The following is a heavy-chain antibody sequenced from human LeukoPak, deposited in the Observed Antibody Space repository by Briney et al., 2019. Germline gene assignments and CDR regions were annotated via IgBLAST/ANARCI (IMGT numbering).Heavy chain of an antibody. CDR3: ARYVPVRTGTTRASFDY. D-gene: IGHD1-1*01. CDR1: GDSISSYY. V-gene: IGHV4-59*12. J-gene: IGHJ4*02. CDR2: IYYSGST. Sequence: SETLSLTCTVSGDSISSYYWSWLRQPPGKGLEWIGYIYYSGSTNYNPSLKSRVTISVDTSKNQFSLKLRSVTAADTAVYYCARYVPVRTGTTRASFDYWGLGTLVTVSS.